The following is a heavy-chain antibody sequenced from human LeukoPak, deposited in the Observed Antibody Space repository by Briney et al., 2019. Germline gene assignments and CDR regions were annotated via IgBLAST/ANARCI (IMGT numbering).Heavy chain of an antibody. CDR1: GFTFSSYV. CDR2: ISSNGGST. V-gene: IGHV3-64*04. J-gene: IGHJ3*02. Sequence: GGSLRLSCSASGFTFSSYVMHWVRQAPGKGLEYVSAISSNGGSTYHADSVKGRFTISRDNSKNALYLQMNSLRAEDTAVYYCARDGLGTDMVPKPSDAFDIWGQGTMVTVSS. CDR3: ARDGLGTDMVPKPSDAFDI. D-gene: IGHD4/OR15-4a*01.